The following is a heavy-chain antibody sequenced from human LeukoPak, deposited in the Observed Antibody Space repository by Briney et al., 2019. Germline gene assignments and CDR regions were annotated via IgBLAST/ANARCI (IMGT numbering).Heavy chain of an antibody. CDR1: GFSYSSYG. CDR2: ISYDGGNE. V-gene: IGHV3-30*03. CDR3: VRDGSGYDY. D-gene: IGHD6-19*01. J-gene: IGHJ4*02. Sequence: GGSLRLSCAASGFSYSSYGMHWVRQGPGKGLEWLAVISYDGGNEYYGDSVKGRFTISRDNAKNSLYLQMNSLRADDTAIYYCVRDGSGYDYWGQGTLVTVSS.